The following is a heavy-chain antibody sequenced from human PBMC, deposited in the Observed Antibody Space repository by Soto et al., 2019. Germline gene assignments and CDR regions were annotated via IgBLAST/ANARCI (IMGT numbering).Heavy chain of an antibody. CDR3: AKGGYYSLFDI. J-gene: IGHJ3*02. V-gene: IGHV3-23*01. CDR1: GFPVCSYA. CDR2: XSXSXGXT. D-gene: IGHD3-16*01. Sequence: GGSLRLSCVASGFPVCSYAMSWVRQTPGKGXEXVXXXSXSXGXTXXXXSVKGRFTISRDNSNNTLSLQMHILRVEDTAVYFCAKGGYYSLFDIWGQGTMVTVS.